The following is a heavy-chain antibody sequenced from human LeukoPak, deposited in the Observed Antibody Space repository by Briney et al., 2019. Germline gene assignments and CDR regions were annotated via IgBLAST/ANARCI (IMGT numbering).Heavy chain of an antibody. Sequence: GGSLRLSCAASGFSFSSYGMHWVRQAPGKGLEWVAVISYDGSNKYHEDSVKGRFTISRDNSKNTLYLQMNSLRLEDTAVYYCAKDNNGAAAGIIPGSFDLWGQGTMVTVSS. V-gene: IGHV3-30*18. D-gene: IGHD6-13*01. CDR1: GFSFSSYG. CDR3: AKDNNGAAAGIIPGSFDL. J-gene: IGHJ3*01. CDR2: ISYDGSNK.